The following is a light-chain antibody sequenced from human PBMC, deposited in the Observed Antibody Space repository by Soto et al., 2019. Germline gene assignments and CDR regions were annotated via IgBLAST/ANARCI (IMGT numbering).Light chain of an antibody. CDR3: AAWDDSLNGVV. Sequence: QSVLTQPPSASGTPGQRVTISCSGSSSNIGSNTVNWYQQLPGTAPKLLICTNNQRPSGVPDRFSGSKSGTSASLAISGLQSEDEDDYSCAAWDDSLNGVVFGGGTKLTVL. V-gene: IGLV1-44*01. CDR2: TNN. CDR1: SSNIGSNT. J-gene: IGLJ2*01.